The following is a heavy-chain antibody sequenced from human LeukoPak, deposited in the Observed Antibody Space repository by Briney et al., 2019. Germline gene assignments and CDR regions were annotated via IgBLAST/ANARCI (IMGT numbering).Heavy chain of an antibody. CDR2: IYYSGST. CDR1: GGSISSSSYY. V-gene: IGHV4-39*07. CDR3: ARDTANYYFDY. J-gene: IGHJ4*02. Sequence: PSETLSLTCTVSGGSISSSSYYWGWIRQPPGKGLEWIGSIYYSGSTYYNPSLKSRVTMSIDTSRNQFSLKLSSVTAADTAVYYCARDTANYYFDYWGQGTLVTVSS. D-gene: IGHD5-18*01.